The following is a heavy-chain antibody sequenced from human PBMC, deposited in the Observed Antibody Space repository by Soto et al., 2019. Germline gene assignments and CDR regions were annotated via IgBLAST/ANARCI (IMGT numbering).Heavy chain of an antibody. Sequence: PGGSLRLSCAASGFTFSSYGMHWVRRAPGKGLEWVAVIWYDGSNKYYADSVKGRFTISRDNSKNTLYLQMNSLRAEDTAVYYCARVPRSGWSYFDYWGQGTLVTVSS. CDR1: GFTFSSYG. J-gene: IGHJ4*02. V-gene: IGHV3-33*01. D-gene: IGHD6-19*01. CDR2: IWYDGSNK. CDR3: ARVPRSGWSYFDY.